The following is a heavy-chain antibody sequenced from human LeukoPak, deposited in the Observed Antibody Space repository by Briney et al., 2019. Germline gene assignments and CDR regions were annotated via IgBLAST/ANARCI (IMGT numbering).Heavy chain of an antibody. CDR2: IIPIFGTA. D-gene: IGHD2-2*01. CDR3: ATLVPAARWFDP. V-gene: IGHV1-69*01. CDR1: GGTFSSYA. Sequence: SVKVSCKASGGTFSSYAISWVRQAPGQGLEWMGGIIPIFGTANYAQKFQGRVTITADESTSTAYMELSSLRSEETAVYYCATLVPAARWFDPWGQGTLVTVSS. J-gene: IGHJ5*02.